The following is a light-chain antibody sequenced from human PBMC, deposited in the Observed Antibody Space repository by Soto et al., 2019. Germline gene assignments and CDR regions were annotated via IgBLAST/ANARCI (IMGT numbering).Light chain of an antibody. J-gene: IGKJ5*01. Sequence: EILMTQSPATLSVSPGERATLSCRASQSVSSNLAWYQQKPGQAPRILIFGASTRDTGIPARFSGSGSGTEFTLTISRLQSEDFEVYYCQQYHSWPITFGQGTRLEIK. V-gene: IGKV3-15*01. CDR2: GAS. CDR1: QSVSSN. CDR3: QQYHSWPIT.